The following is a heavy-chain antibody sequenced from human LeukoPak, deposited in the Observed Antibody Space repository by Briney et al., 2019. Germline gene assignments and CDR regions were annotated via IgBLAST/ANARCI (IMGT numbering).Heavy chain of an antibody. J-gene: IGHJ1*01. CDR2: FDPEDGVT. CDR1: GYTLTELS. CDR3: ATGLPAAKREYFQH. V-gene: IGHV1-24*01. Sequence: ASVKVSSKVSGYTLTELSMHWVPHAPEKGLGWGGGFDPEDGVTISAQKLQGGVTMTEDTSTAIDYMELSSLRSEDTAVYYCATGLPAAKREYFQHWGQGTLVTVSS. D-gene: IGHD2-2*01.